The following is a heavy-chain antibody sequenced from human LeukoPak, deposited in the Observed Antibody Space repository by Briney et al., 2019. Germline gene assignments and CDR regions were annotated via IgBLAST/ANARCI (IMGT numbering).Heavy chain of an antibody. CDR3: AKFGRYSSSWFDY. CDR2: ISGSGGST. CDR1: GFTFSSYA. Sequence: PGGSLRLSCAASGFTFSSYAMSWVRQAPGKGLEWASAISGSGGSTYYADSVKGRFTISRDNSKNTLYLQMNSLRAEDTAVYYCAKFGRYSSSWFDYWGQGTLVTVSS. V-gene: IGHV3-23*01. D-gene: IGHD6-13*01. J-gene: IGHJ4*02.